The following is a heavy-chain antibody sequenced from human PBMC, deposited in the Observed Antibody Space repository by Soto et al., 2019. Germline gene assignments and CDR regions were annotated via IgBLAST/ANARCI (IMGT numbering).Heavy chain of an antibody. CDR1: GFSFSSYS. V-gene: IGHV3-21*01. J-gene: IGHJ5*02. CDR3: AIDLRDGYNPNWFGP. D-gene: IGHD5-12*01. CDR2: ISSSSSYI. Sequence: GRSLGLSCAAYGFSFSSYSMTWVRQAPGKGLEWVSSISSSSSYIYYADSVKGRFTISRDNAKNSLYLQMNSLRAEDTAVYYCAIDLRDGYNPNWFGPWGPGTLVTVSS.